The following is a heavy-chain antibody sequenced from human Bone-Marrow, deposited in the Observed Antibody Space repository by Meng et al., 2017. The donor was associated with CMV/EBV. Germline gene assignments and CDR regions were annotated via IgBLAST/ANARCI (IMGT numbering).Heavy chain of an antibody. D-gene: IGHD4-11*01. V-gene: IGHV1-69*05. CDR3: ARGDSHDYSNYANWFDP. CDR2: IIPIFGTA. CDR1: GGTFSSYA. Sequence: SVKVSCKASGGTFSSYAISWVRQAPGQGLEWMGGIIPIFGTANYAQKFQGRVTITTDESTSTAYMELSSLRSEDTAVYYCARGDSHDYSNYANWFDPWGQGTLVTVSS. J-gene: IGHJ5*02.